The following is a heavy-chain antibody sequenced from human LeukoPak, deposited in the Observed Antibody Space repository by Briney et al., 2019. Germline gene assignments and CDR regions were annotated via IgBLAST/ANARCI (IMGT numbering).Heavy chain of an antibody. V-gene: IGHV3-30-3*01. D-gene: IGHD2-8*01. CDR2: ISYDGSNK. CDR3: ARGSVDCTNGVCDYYYYGMDV. CDR1: GFTFSSDA. Sequence: GRSLRLSCAASGFTFSSDAIHWVRQAPGKGLEWVAVISYDGSNKYYADSVKGRFTISRDNSKNTLYLQMNSLRAEDTAVYYCARGSVDCTNGVCDYYYYGMDVWGQGTTVTVSS. J-gene: IGHJ6*02.